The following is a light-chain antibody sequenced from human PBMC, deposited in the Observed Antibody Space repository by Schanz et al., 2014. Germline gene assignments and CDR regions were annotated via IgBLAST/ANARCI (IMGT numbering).Light chain of an antibody. Sequence: DIQMTQSPSSLSASVGDRVTITCQASQDISNYLNWYQQKPGKAPKLLIYDASNLETGVPSRFSGSGSGTDFTFTISSLQPEDIATYYCQKYNGAPLITFGQGTRLEIK. CDR1: QDISNY. CDR2: DAS. CDR3: QKYNGAPLIT. J-gene: IGKJ5*01. V-gene: IGKV1-33*01.